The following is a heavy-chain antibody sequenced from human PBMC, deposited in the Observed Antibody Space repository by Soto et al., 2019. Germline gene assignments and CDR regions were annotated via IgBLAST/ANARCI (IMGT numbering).Heavy chain of an antibody. CDR1: GFSFGDSA. D-gene: IGHD6-19*01. J-gene: IGHJ5*02. Sequence: PGGSLRLSCTASGFSFGDSAMSWFRQAPGKGLEWVGFIRSKAYSGTTEYAAAVRGRFTISRDDSKSIAYLKMNSLKTEDTAVYYCTRRYSSGWYWFDPWGQGTLVTVSS. CDR3: TRRYSSGWYWFDP. CDR2: IRSKAYSGTT. V-gene: IGHV3-49*03.